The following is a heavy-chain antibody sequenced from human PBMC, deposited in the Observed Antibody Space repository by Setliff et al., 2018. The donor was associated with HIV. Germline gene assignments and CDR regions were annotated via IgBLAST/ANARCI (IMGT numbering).Heavy chain of an antibody. V-gene: IGHV4-39*01. CDR3: ARHVTVVAYFETLAGSFNY. Sequence: PSETLSLTCTVSGGSISTNNFYWGWIRQPPGKGLQWIGSIYFTGDSYYDPSLKSRVTTSVDTSNNQFSLILSPVTAADTAVYYCARHVTVVAYFETLAGSFNYWGQGTLVTVSS. D-gene: IGHD2-21*01. J-gene: IGHJ4*02. CDR1: GGSISTNNFY. CDR2: IYFTGDS.